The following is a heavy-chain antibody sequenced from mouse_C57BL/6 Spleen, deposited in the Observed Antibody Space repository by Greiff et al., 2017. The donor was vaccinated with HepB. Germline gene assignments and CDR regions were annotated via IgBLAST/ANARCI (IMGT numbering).Heavy chain of an antibody. V-gene: IGHV8-8*01. D-gene: IGHD1-1*01. CDR1: GFSLSTFGMG. CDR3: ARIGFYYGSSYAMDY. J-gene: IGHJ4*01. CDR2: SWWDDDK. Sequence: QVTLKESGPGLLKPSQTLSLSCSFSGFSLSTFGMGVGWIRQPSGMGLVWLAHSWWDDDKYYNPALKSRLTISKDTSKNQVFLKIANVDTADTATYYCARIGFYYGSSYAMDYWGQGTSVTVSS.